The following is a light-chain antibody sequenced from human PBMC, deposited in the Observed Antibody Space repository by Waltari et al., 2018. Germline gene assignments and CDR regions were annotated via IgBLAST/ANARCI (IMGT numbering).Light chain of an antibody. CDR3: KSYSSSATSVA. CDR2: DVN. CDR1: TGDLGAYDF. J-gene: IGLJ3*02. V-gene: IGLV2-14*03. Sequence: QSALTQPASVSGSPGQSITIPCTGTTGDLGAYDFVSWYQQLPGNPPKLLIYDVNHRPSYISNRFSGAKSANPASLTISGLQAEDEADYYCKSYSSSATSVAFGGGTKLTVL.